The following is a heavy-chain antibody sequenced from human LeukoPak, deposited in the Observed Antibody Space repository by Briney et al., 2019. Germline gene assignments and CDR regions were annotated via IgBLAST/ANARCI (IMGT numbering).Heavy chain of an antibody. V-gene: IGHV3-23*01. CDR3: AKDTVAVAGTDRFDY. Sequence: GGSLRLSCAASGFTFSSYGMSWVRQAPGKGLEWVSAISGSGGSTYYADSVKGRFTISRDNSKNTLYLQMNSLRAEDTAVYYCAKDTVAVAGTDRFDYWGQGTRVTVSS. D-gene: IGHD6-19*01. J-gene: IGHJ4*02. CDR1: GFTFSSYG. CDR2: ISGSGGST.